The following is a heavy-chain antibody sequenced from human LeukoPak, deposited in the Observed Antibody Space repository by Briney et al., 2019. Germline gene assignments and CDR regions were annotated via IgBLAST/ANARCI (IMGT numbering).Heavy chain of an antibody. CDR2: ISYEGSNK. J-gene: IGHJ4*01. D-gene: IGHD3-22*01. V-gene: IGHV3-30*18. CDR3: AKDLLDYYDSSGSPRGLDY. CDR1: GFTLRSYC. Sequence: GGSVRPSCASSGFTLRSYCIHGVRHARARGLEGVAVISYEGSNKYYADSVKSRFTSSRDNSKNTLYRQMTSLRAEDTAVYYCAKDLLDYYDSSGSPRGLDYWGQGTLVTVSS.